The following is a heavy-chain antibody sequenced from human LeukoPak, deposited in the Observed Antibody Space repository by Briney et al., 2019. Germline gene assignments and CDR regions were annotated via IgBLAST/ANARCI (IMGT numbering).Heavy chain of an antibody. CDR2: ISSSSGYI. J-gene: IGHJ4*02. V-gene: IGHV3-21*01. CDR1: GFTFTNYN. Sequence: GGSLRLSCAASGFTFTNYNMNWVRQAPGKGLEWVSSISSSSGYIYSADSVKGRFTISRDNAKNSLYLQMNSLRAEDTAVYYCARAGVTARPHYFGHWGQGTLVTVSS. D-gene: IGHD6-6*01. CDR3: ARAGVTARPHYFGH.